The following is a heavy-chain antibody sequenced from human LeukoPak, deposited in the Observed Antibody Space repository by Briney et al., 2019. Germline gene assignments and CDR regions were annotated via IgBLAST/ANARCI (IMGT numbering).Heavy chain of an antibody. CDR1: GYTVTSYD. Sequence: ASVKVSCKASGYTVTSYDINWVRQATGQGLEWMGWMNPNSGNTGSAQRFQGRVTMTRDTSISTAYMELSSLRSEDTAVYYCARGPLVRPPSSFDPWGQGTLVTVSS. J-gene: IGHJ5*02. D-gene: IGHD3-16*02. V-gene: IGHV1-8*01. CDR2: MNPNSGNT. CDR3: ARGPLVRPPSSFDP.